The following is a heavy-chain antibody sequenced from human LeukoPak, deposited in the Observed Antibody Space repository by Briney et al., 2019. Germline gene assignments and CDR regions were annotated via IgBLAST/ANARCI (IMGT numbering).Heavy chain of an antibody. J-gene: IGHJ4*02. Sequence: SETLSLTCTVSGGSVSSGSYYWSWIRQPPGKGLEWIGYIYYSGSTNYNPSLKSRVTISVDTSKNQFSLKLSSVTAADTAVYYCARRNYCGGDCYSLDYWGQGTLVTASS. CDR3: ARRNYCGGDCYSLDY. CDR2: IYYSGST. V-gene: IGHV4-61*01. CDR1: GGSVSSGSYY. D-gene: IGHD2-21*02.